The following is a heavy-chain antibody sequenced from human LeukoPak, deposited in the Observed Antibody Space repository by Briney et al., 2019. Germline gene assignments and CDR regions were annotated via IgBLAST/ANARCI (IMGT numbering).Heavy chain of an antibody. CDR3: ARDIVGATEFDY. J-gene: IGHJ4*02. CDR2: ISSSSSYI. D-gene: IGHD1-26*01. CDR1: GFTFSSYS. Sequence: GGSLRLSCAASGFTFSSYSMNWVRQAPGKGLEWVSSISSSSSYIYYADSVKGRFTISRDNSKNTLYLQMNSLRAEDTAVYYCARDIVGATEFDYWGQGTLVTVSS. V-gene: IGHV3-21*01.